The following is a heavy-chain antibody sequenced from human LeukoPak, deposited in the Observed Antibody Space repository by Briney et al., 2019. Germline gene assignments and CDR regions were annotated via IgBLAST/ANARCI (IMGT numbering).Heavy chain of an antibody. V-gene: IGHV3-23*01. CDR1: GFTFSSYS. CDR2: ISGSGGST. J-gene: IGHJ4*02. Sequence: GGSLRLSCAASGFTFSSYSMNWVRQAPGKGLEWVSAISGSGGSTYYADSVKGRFTISRDNSKNTLYLQMNSLRAEDTAVYYCAKGSGYSYGYLSYYFDYWGQGTLVTVSS. CDR3: AKGSGYSYGYLSYYFDY. D-gene: IGHD5-18*01.